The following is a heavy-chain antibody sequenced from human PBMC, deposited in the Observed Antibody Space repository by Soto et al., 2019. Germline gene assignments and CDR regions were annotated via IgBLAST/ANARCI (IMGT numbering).Heavy chain of an antibody. D-gene: IGHD6-13*01. Sequence: PGGSLRLSCAASGFTFSSYAMHWVRQAPGKGLEWVAVISYDGSNKYYADSVKGRFTISRDNSKNTLYLQMNSLRAEDTAVYYCARDGSIAAAGAEAPFFDYWGQGTLVTVSS. CDR3: ARDGSIAAAGAEAPFFDY. J-gene: IGHJ4*02. V-gene: IGHV3-30-3*01. CDR2: ISYDGSNK. CDR1: GFTFSSYA.